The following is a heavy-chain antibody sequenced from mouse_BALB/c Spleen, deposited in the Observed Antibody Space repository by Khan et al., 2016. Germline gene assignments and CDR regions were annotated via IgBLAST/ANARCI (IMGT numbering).Heavy chain of an antibody. D-gene: IGHD2-3*01. CDR3: SRWLLSYWYFDG. CDR2: INTYTGEP. Sequence: QIQLVQSGPELKKPGETVKISCKASGYTFTNYGMNWVKQAPGKGLKWMGWINTYTGEPTYADDFKGRFAFSLETSASTAYLQINNLKNEDAATYFCSRWLLSYWYFDGWGARTTVTVSS. V-gene: IGHV9-3-1*01. CDR1: GYTFTNYG. J-gene: IGHJ1*01.